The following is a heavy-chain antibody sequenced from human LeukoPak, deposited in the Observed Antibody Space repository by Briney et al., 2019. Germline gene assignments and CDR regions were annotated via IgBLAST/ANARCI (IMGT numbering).Heavy chain of an antibody. V-gene: IGHV4-59*01. J-gene: IGHJ6*03. CDR2: IYYSGST. Sequence: SETLSLTCTVSGGSISSYYWSWIRQPPGKGLEWIGYIYYSGSTNYNPSLKSRVTISVDTSKNQFSLKLSSVTAADTAVYYCARGYSSSWYPPDYYYYMDVWGKGTTVTVSS. CDR1: GGSISSYY. CDR3: ARGYSSSWYPPDYYYYMDV. D-gene: IGHD6-13*01.